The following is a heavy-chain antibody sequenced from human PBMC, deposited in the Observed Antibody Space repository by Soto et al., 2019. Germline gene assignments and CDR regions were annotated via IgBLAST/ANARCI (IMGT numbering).Heavy chain of an antibody. CDR1: GGSISSDNYY. D-gene: IGHD3-3*02. Sequence: QLQLQESGPGLVKPSETLSLTCTVSGGSISSDNYYWGWIRQPPGKGLEYIGSIYYSGRTYYNPSLKTRVIMSVDASKNNFSLKVSPVTAADTAVYYCARHGAPWNSMSFDYWGQGTLVTASS. CDR3: ARHGAPWNSMSFDY. V-gene: IGHV4-39*01. CDR2: IYYSGRT. J-gene: IGHJ4*02.